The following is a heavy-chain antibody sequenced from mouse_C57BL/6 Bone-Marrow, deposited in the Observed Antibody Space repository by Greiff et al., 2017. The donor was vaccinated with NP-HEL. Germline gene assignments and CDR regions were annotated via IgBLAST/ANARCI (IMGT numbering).Heavy chain of an antibody. CDR1: GYSITSGYY. Sequence: ESGPGLVKPSQSLSLTCSVTGYSITSGYYWNWIRQFPGNKLEWMGYISYDGSNNYNPSLKNRISFTRDTSKNQFFLKLNSVTTEDTATYYCARGSYGSSYWYFDVWGTGTTVTVSS. D-gene: IGHD1-1*01. J-gene: IGHJ1*03. V-gene: IGHV3-6*01. CDR2: ISYDGSN. CDR3: ARGSYGSSYWYFDV.